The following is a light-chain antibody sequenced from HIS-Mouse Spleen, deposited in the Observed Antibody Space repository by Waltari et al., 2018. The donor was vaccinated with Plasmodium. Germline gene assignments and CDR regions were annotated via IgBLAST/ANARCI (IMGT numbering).Light chain of an antibody. CDR2: DVS. CDR3: CSYAGSSTYV. V-gene: IGLV2-23*02. CDR1: SSDVGSYNL. Sequence: QSALTQPASVSGSPGQSITISCTGTSSDVGSYNLVSWYQQHPGKAPKLMIYDVSKRPSGVPDRFSGSKSGNTASLTISGLQAEDEADYYCCSYAGSSTYVFGTGTKVTVL. J-gene: IGLJ1*01.